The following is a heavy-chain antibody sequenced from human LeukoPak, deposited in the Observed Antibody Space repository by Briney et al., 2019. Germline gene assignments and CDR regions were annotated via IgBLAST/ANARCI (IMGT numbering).Heavy chain of an antibody. Sequence: SETLSLTCTVSGGPISSSSYYWGWIRQPPGKGLEWIGEINHSGSTNYNPSLKSRVTISVDTSKNQFSLKLSSVTAVDTAVYYCARRPRDGYNLFDLKAMYYFDYWGQGTLVTVSS. CDR2: INHSGST. D-gene: IGHD5-24*01. CDR1: GGPISSSSYY. V-gene: IGHV4-39*07. J-gene: IGHJ4*02. CDR3: ARRPRDGYNLFDLKAMYYFDY.